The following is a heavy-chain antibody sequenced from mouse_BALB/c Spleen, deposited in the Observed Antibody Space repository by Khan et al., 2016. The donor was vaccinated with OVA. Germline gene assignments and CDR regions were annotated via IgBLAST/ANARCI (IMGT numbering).Heavy chain of an antibody. CDR3: ARGDYDVYAMDY. D-gene: IGHD2-3*01. CDR1: GYTFTNYG. Sequence: QIQLVQAGPELKKPGETVKISCKASGYTFTNYGMNWVKQAPGKGLKWMGWINTYTGEPTYADDFKGRFAFSLETSASTAYLQINNLKNEDTATYFCARGDYDVYAMDYWGQGTSVTVSS. J-gene: IGHJ4*01. V-gene: IGHV9-3-1*01. CDR2: INTYTGEP.